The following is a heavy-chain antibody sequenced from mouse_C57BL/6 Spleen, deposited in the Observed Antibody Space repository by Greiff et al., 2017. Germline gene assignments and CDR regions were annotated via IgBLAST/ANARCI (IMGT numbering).Heavy chain of an antibody. CDR3: TRYYGNYGEAMDY. Sequence: EVQLQQSGAELVRPGASVKLSCTASGFNIKDYYMHWVKQRPEQGLEWIGRIDPEDGDTEYAPKFQGKATMTADTSSNTAYLQLSSLTSEDTAVYYCTRYYGNYGEAMDYWGQGTSVTVSS. J-gene: IGHJ4*01. CDR2: IDPEDGDT. V-gene: IGHV14-1*01. D-gene: IGHD2-1*01. CDR1: GFNIKDYY.